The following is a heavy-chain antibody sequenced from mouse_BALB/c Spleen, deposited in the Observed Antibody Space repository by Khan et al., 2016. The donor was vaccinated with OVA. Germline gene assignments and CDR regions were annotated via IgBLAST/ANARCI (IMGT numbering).Heavy chain of an antibody. CDR2: IWAGGDT. V-gene: IGHV2-9*02. CDR1: GFSSTNYG. D-gene: IGHD2-1*01. J-gene: IGHJ4*01. Sequence: QVQLKESGPGLVAPSQTLSITCTVSGFSSTNYGVNWVRQPPGKGLEWLGVIWAGGDTNYNSALMSRLSISKDKSKSQVFLRMTSLQTDDTAVYYGATSLYGKRYYAMEYWGQGTSVTVSS. CDR3: ATSLYGKRYYAMEY.